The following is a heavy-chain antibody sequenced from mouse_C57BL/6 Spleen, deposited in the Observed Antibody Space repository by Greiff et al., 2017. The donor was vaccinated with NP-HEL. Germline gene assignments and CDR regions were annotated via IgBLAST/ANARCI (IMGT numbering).Heavy chain of an antibody. J-gene: IGHJ2*01. V-gene: IGHV1-54*01. CDR3: ARDGTTEVAHFDY. CDR1: GYAFTNYL. CDR2: INPGSGGT. Sequence: QVQLQQSGAELVRPGTSVKVSCKASGYAFTNYLIEWVKQRPGQGLEWIGVINPGSGGTNYNEKFKGKATLTADKSSSTAYMQLSSLTSEDSAVDLWARDGTTEVAHFDYWGQGTTLTVAS. D-gene: IGHD1-1*01.